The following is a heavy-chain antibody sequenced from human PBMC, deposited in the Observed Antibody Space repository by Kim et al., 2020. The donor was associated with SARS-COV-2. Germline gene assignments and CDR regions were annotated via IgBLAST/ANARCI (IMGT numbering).Heavy chain of an antibody. V-gene: IGHV4-39*01. CDR1: GDSIRSSSYY. CDR3: ARRNYGNFYYGMDV. J-gene: IGHJ6*02. CDR2: IYYSGST. D-gene: IGHD4-17*01. Sequence: SETLSLTCTVSGDSIRSSSYYRGWIRQPPGKGLEWIGSIYYSGSTYYNPSLKSRVTISVDTSKNQFSLKVSSVTAADTAVYYCARRNYGNFYYGMDVWG.